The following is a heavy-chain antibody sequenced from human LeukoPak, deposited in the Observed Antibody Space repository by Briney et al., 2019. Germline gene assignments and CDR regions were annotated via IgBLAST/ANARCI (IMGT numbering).Heavy chain of an antibody. D-gene: IGHD2-8*01. Sequence: SETLSLTCSVSGDSVSRSDSYWDWIRQPPGKGLEWIGTIYYSGSTFYNPSLKSRVTISVDTSKNQFSLKLRSVTAADTAIYYCARASFNVVFGNWFDPWGQGTLVTVSS. CDR2: IYYSGST. V-gene: IGHV4-39*01. CDR1: GDSVSRSDSY. CDR3: ARASFNVVFGNWFDP. J-gene: IGHJ5*02.